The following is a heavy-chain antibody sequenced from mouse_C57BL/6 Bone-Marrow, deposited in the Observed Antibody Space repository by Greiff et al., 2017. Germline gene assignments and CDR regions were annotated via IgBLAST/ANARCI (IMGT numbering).Heavy chain of an antibody. D-gene: IGHD1-1*01. CDR1: GYTFTSYD. Sequence: QVQLQQSGPELVKPGASVKLSCKASGYTFTSYDINWVKQRPGQGLEWIGWIYPRAGSTKYNEKFKGKATLTVDTSSSTAYMELHSLTSEDSAVYFCARDGSSLDWFAYWGQGTLVTVSA. CDR2: IYPRAGST. V-gene: IGHV1-85*01. CDR3: ARDGSSLDWFAY. J-gene: IGHJ3*01.